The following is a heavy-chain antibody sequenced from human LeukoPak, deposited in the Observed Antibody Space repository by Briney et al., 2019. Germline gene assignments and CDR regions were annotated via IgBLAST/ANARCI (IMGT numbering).Heavy chain of an antibody. D-gene: IGHD3-22*01. CDR3: ARDNLGGYFDY. J-gene: IGHJ4*02. V-gene: IGHV4-59*01. Sequence: SETLSLTCTVSGGSISSYYWSWIRQPRGKGLEWIGYIYYSGSTNYNPSLKSRVTISVDTSKNQFSLKLSSVTAADTAVCYCARDNLGGYFDYWGQGTLVTVSS. CDR2: IYYSGST. CDR1: GGSISSYY.